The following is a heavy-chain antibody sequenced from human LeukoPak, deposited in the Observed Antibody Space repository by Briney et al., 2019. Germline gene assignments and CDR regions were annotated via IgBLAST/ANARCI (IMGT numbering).Heavy chain of an antibody. CDR3: ASGYSYGWSYYFDY. V-gene: IGHV4-38-2*02. CDR2: IYHSGST. D-gene: IGHD5-18*01. J-gene: IGHJ4*02. Sequence: SETLSLTCTVSGYSISSGYYWGWIRQPPGKGLEWIGSIYHSGSTYYNPSLKSRVTISVDTSKNQFSLKLSSVTAADTAVYYCASGYSYGWSYYFDYWGQGTLVTVSS. CDR1: GYSISSGYY.